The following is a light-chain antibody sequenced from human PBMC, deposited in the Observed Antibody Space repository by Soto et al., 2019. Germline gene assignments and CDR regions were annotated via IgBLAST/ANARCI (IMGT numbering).Light chain of an antibody. Sequence: QSVLTQPPSASGSPGQSVTISCTGTSXDIGGYNYVSWYQHHPGKAPELIIYEVNKRPSGVPGRFSGSKSGNTASLTVSRLQTEDEADYYCSSYAGSNNFVFGTGTKVTVL. V-gene: IGLV2-8*01. CDR3: SSYAGSNNFV. CDR1: SXDIGGYNY. J-gene: IGLJ1*01. CDR2: EVN.